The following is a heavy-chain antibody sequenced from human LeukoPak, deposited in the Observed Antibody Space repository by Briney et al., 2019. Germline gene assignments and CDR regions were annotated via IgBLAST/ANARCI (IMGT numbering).Heavy chain of an antibody. Sequence: ASVKVSCKASGYTFTGYYMHWVRQAPGQGLEWMGIINPSGGSATYAQKFQGRVTMTREMSTSTVYMELSSLKSEDTAVYYCARGTIEGFDPWGQGTLVTVSS. CDR2: INPSGGSA. CDR1: GYTFTGYY. J-gene: IGHJ5*02. V-gene: IGHV1-46*01. CDR3: ARGTIEGFDP. D-gene: IGHD1-7*01.